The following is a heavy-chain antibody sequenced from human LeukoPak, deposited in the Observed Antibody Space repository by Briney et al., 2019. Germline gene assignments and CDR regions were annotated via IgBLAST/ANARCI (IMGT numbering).Heavy chain of an antibody. V-gene: IGHV3-33*01. Sequence: GGSLRLSCATSGFTFTSYATHWVRQAPGKGLEWVALIWYDGSNKYYADSVKGRFTISRDNSKNTLYLQMNSLRAEDTAVYYCARYYDLDYWGQGTLVTVSS. CDR1: GFTFTSYA. CDR3: ARYYDLDY. D-gene: IGHD3-22*01. CDR2: IWYDGSNK. J-gene: IGHJ4*02.